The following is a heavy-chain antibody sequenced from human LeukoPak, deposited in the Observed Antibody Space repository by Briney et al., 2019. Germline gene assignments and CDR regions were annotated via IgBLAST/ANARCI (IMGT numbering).Heavy chain of an antibody. V-gene: IGHV4-38-2*02. CDR2: IYHSGST. D-gene: IGHD3-3*01. Sequence: SETLSLTCTVSGYSISSGYYWGWIRQPPGKGLEWIGSIYHSGSTYYNPSLKSRVTISVDTSKNQFSLKLSSVTAADTAVYYCARSRRTKSVDYWGQGTLVTVSS. CDR3: ARSRRTKSVDY. J-gene: IGHJ4*02. CDR1: GYSISSGYY.